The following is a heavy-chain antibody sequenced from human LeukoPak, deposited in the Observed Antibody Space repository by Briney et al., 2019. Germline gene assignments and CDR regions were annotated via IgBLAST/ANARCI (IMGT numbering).Heavy chain of an antibody. CDR1: GFTFSSYA. J-gene: IGHJ4*02. V-gene: IGHV3-33*08. CDR2: IWYDGSNK. D-gene: IGHD6-19*01. Sequence: GGSLRLSCAASGFTFSSYAMSWVRQAPGKGLEWVAVIWYDGSNKYYADSVKGRFTISRDNSKNTLYLQMNSLRAEDTAVYYCARAIAVAEFDYWGQGTLVTVSS. CDR3: ARAIAVAEFDY.